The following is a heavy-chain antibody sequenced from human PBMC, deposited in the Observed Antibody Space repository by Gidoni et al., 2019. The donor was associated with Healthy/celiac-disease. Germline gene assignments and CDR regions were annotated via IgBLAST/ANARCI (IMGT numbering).Heavy chain of an antibody. Sequence: EVQLLESGGGLVQPGGSLRLSCSASGLPFSSVSMSWVRQAPGKGLEWVSAISGSGGSTYYADSVKGRFTISRDNSKNTLYLQMNSLRAEDTAVYYCAKGYVDTAMGPRSPGFDYWGQGTLVTVSS. J-gene: IGHJ4*02. V-gene: IGHV3-23*01. CDR3: AKGYVDTAMGPRSPGFDY. D-gene: IGHD5-18*01. CDR1: GLPFSSVS. CDR2: ISGSGGST.